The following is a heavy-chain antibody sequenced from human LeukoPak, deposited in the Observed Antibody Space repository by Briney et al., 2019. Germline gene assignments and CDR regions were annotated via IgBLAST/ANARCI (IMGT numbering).Heavy chain of an antibody. D-gene: IGHD4-17*01. J-gene: IGHJ4*02. CDR3: AKEGVHGDYDY. Sequence: PGRSLRLSCAASGFTFSSYGMHWVRQAPGKGLEWVAVIWYDGSNKYYAESVKGRFTISRDNSKNTPYLQMNSLRAEDTAVYYCAKEGVHGDYDYWGQGTLVTVSS. V-gene: IGHV3-33*06. CDR2: IWYDGSNK. CDR1: GFTFSSYG.